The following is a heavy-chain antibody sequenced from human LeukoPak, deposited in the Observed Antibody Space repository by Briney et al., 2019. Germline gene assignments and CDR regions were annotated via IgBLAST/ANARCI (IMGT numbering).Heavy chain of an antibody. V-gene: IGHV4-34*01. Sequence: PSETLSLTCAVYGGSFSGYDWRWIRQPPGKGLEWIGEINHSGSTNYNPSLKSRVAISVDTSKNQFSLKLSSVTAADTAVYYCARLRGRYYYDSSGYYKFDHWGQGTLVTVSS. J-gene: IGHJ4*02. CDR2: INHSGST. CDR1: GGSFSGYD. CDR3: ARLRGRYYYDSSGYYKFDH. D-gene: IGHD3-22*01.